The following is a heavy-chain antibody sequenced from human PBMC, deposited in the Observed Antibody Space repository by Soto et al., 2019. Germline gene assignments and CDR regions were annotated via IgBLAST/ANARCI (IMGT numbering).Heavy chain of an antibody. V-gene: IGHV1-69*13. CDR1: GGTFSRYA. Sequence: ASVKVSCKASGGTFSRYAISWVRQAPGQGLEWMGGIIPMFGKANYAQKFQGRVTITADESTSTGYMELRSLRSEDTAVYYCARDGTLYDSSGYYYIYWGQGTLLTVSS. CDR2: IIPMFGKA. CDR3: ARDGTLYDSSGYYYIY. J-gene: IGHJ4*02. D-gene: IGHD3-22*01.